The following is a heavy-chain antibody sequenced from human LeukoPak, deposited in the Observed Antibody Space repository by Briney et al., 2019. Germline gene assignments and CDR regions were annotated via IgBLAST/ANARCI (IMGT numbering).Heavy chain of an antibody. CDR1: GFTFSGFW. V-gene: IGHV3-15*01. CDR2: IKSTTSGGTT. Sequence: GGSLRLSCAVSGFTFSGFWMSWSRQAPGKGLEWVGRIKSTTSGGTTDYAAPVKGRFSISRDDSKNMLYLQMNSLKTEDTAVYHCATYNRKDAFDFWGRGTMVTVPS. CDR3: ATYNRKDAFDF. J-gene: IGHJ3*01. D-gene: IGHD1-1*01.